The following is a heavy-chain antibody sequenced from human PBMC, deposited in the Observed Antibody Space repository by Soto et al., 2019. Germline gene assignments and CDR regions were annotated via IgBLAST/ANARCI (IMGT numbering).Heavy chain of an antibody. CDR3: ARLGEGHLMIVAPHDAIDI. Sequence: KPSETLSLACTVSGGSVSSVNYYWSWIRQPPGKGLGWIGYIYHSGSTNYNPSLKSRVTISVETSKNQFSLKLRSLTAADTAVYYCARLGEGHLMIVAPHDAIDIWGQGTMVTVSS. D-gene: IGHD3-22*01. V-gene: IGHV4-61*01. CDR1: GGSVSSVNYY. CDR2: IYHSGST. J-gene: IGHJ3*02.